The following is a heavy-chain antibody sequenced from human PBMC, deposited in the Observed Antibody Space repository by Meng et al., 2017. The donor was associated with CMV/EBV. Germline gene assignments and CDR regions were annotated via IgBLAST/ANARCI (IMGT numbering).Heavy chain of an antibody. D-gene: IGHD2-2*01. CDR3: ARLRVVPAATYDY. J-gene: IGHJ4*02. CDR2: MNPNSGNT. Sequence: ASVKVSCKASGYTFTSYDINWVRQATGQGLEWMGWMNPNSGNTGYAQKFQGRVTMTRNTSISTAYMELSRLRSDDTAVYYCARLRVVPAATYDYWGQGTLVTVSS. CDR1: GYTFTSYD. V-gene: IGHV1-8*01.